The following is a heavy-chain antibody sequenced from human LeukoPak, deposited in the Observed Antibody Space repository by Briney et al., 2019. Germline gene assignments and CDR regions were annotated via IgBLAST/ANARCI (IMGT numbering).Heavy chain of an antibody. CDR3: AREREGYAFDI. D-gene: IGHD3-16*01. Sequence: GGSLRLSCAASGLSVISNYMSWVRQAPGKGLEWISVIYSGDNTYYADSVKGRFTISRDNSENSLYLQMSSLRPEDTAVYYCAREREGYAFDIWGQGTLVTVSS. J-gene: IGHJ4*02. CDR2: IYSGDNT. CDR1: GLSVISNY. V-gene: IGHV3-53*01.